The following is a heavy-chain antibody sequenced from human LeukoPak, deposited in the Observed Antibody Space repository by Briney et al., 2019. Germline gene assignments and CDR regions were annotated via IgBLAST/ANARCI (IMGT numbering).Heavy chain of an antibody. CDR1: GFTFSSYA. V-gene: IGHV3-23*01. CDR2: ISGSGGST. CDR3: AKLDSSAVDY. Sequence: GGSLRLSCVASGFTFSSYAMSWVRQAPGKGLEWVPAISGSGGSTYYADSVKGRFTISRDNSKNTLYLQMNSLRAEDTAVYYCAKLDSSAVDYWGQGTLVTVSS. J-gene: IGHJ4*02. D-gene: IGHD6-25*01.